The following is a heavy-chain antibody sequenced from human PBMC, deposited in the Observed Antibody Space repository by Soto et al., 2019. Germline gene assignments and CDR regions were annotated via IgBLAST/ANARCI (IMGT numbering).Heavy chain of an antibody. CDR1: GFSFRIYS. D-gene: IGHD3-10*01. J-gene: IGHJ4*02. Sequence: GGSLRLSCVVSGFSFRIYSMNWVRQAPGKGLEWISYISSDSGTIYYADSLKGRFTISRDNGKNSLYLQMNSLTDEDTAVYYCARGRLWSFDFWGQGTRVTVPS. CDR3: ARGRLWSFDF. V-gene: IGHV3-48*02. CDR2: ISSDSGTI.